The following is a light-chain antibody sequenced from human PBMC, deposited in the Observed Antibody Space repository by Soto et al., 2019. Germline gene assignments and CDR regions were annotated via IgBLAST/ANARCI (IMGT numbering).Light chain of an antibody. J-gene: IGKJ2*01. CDR3: QHYGRTPRT. CDR2: GTS. CDR1: QSVSSSY. V-gene: IGKV3-20*01. Sequence: EIVLTQSPGTLSLSPGERATLSCRASQSVSSSYLAWYQQKPGQAPRLLIYGTSNRASGIPNRFSGSGSGTDFTLTISRREPEDFSLYYCQHYGRTPRTFGRGTKLEI.